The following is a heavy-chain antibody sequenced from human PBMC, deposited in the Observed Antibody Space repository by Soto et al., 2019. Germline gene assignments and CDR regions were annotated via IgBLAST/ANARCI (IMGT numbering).Heavy chain of an antibody. J-gene: IGHJ5*02. CDR1: GYTFTSYG. D-gene: IGHD2-21*02. CDR2: ISAYNGNT. V-gene: IGHV1-18*01. Sequence: RASVKVSCKASGYTFTSYGISWVRQAPGQGLEWMGWISAYNGNTNYAQKLQGRVTMTTDTSTSTAYMELRSLRSDDTAVYYCARDPLAYCGGDCYSYDWFDPWGQGTLVTVSS. CDR3: ARDPLAYCGGDCYSYDWFDP.